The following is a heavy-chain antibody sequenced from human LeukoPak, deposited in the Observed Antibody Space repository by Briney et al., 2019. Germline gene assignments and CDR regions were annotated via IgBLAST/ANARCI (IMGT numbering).Heavy chain of an antibody. CDR3: ARSAARPLNWFDP. V-gene: IGHV5-51*01. J-gene: IGHJ5*02. CDR1: GYSFTSYW. Sequence: GESLKISCKGAGYSFTSYWIGWVRQMPGKGLEGMGIIYPGDSDTRYSPFFQGQVTISAHTSISTAYLQWSSLKASDTAMYYCARSAARPLNWFDPWGQGTLVTVSS. D-gene: IGHD6-6*01. CDR2: IYPGDSDT.